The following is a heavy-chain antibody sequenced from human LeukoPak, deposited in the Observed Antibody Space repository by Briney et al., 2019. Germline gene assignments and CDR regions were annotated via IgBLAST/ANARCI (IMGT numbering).Heavy chain of an antibody. CDR1: GGSISSSSYY. CDR2: IYYSGST. Sequence: SETLSLTCTVSGGSISSSSYYWGWIRQPPGKGLEWIGSIYYSGSTCYNPSLKSRVTISVDTSKNQFSLKLSSVTAADTAVYYCARQSSGYRPYYFDYWGQGTLVTVSS. D-gene: IGHD3-10*01. V-gene: IGHV4-39*01. CDR3: ARQSSGYRPYYFDY. J-gene: IGHJ4*02.